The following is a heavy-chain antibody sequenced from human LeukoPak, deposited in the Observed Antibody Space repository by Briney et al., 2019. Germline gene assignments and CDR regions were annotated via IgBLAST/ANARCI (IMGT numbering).Heavy chain of an antibody. V-gene: IGHV3-74*01. CDR1: GFTFSRYC. Sequence: PGGSLRLSCAASGFTFSRYCMHWVRQVPGMGLEWVSRLNEDGRTTTYADPVQGRFTIYRDNSKNTLYLQMNSLRAEDTALYYCARDLGGIAGSWCQGALVTVSS. CDR3: ARDLGGIAGS. J-gene: IGHJ1*01. CDR2: LNEDGRTT. D-gene: IGHD1-26*01.